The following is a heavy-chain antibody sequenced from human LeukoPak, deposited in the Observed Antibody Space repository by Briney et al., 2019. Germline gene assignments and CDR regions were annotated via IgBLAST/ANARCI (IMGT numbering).Heavy chain of an antibody. J-gene: IGHJ4*02. Sequence: PGGSLRLSCAVSGFTFSNSGMSWVRQAPGKGLEWVANIKQDGSEKYYVDSVKGRFTISRDNAKNSLYLQMNSLRAEDTAVYYCARAHIRGNYFDYWGQGTLVTVSS. CDR3: ARAHIRGNYFDY. CDR1: GFTFSNSG. D-gene: IGHD3-16*01. CDR2: IKQDGSEK. V-gene: IGHV3-7*01.